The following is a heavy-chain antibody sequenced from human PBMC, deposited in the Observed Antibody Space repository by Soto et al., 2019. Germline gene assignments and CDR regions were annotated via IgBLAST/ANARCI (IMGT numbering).Heavy chain of an antibody. Sequence: SVKVSCTASGGTCSSYAISWVRQAPGHGVEWMVVITPTFATANCAQKFQGRGTITADKPTSTAYMELSRLRSEDTAVYYCAGGASWDFWSGSEVGNYYYDMDVCGQGSTV. CDR3: AGGASWDFWSGSEVGNYYYDMDV. V-gene: IGHV1-69*06. CDR1: GGTCSSYA. J-gene: IGHJ6*02. CDR2: ITPTFATA. D-gene: IGHD3-3*01.